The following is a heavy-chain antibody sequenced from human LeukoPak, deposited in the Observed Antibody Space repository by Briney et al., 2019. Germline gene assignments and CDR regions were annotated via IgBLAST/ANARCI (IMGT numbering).Heavy chain of an antibody. Sequence: PSQTLSLTCIVSSDSIGSGDHYWSWIRQPPGKGLEWIGHIHYSGSTYYNPSLKSRLTISIDTSKNQFSLNLRSVTAADTAVYYCARDSVHRVAAVEGSYWGQGTLVTVSS. V-gene: IGHV4-30-4*01. CDR3: ARDSVHRVAAVEGSY. D-gene: IGHD6-13*01. CDR2: IHYSGST. CDR1: SDSIGSGDHY. J-gene: IGHJ4*02.